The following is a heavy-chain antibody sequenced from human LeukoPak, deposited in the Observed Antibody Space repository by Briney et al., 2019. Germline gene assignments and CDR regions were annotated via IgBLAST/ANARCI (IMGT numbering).Heavy chain of an antibody. V-gene: IGHV1-69*01. J-gene: IGHJ3*02. CDR3: ARADYYGSGRGPQHAFDI. CDR2: IIPIFGTA. D-gene: IGHD3-10*01. Sequence: GASVKVSCKASGGTFSSYAISWVRQAPGQGLEWMGGIIPIFGTANYAQKFQGRVTITADESTSTAYMELSSLRSEDTAVYYCARADYYGSGRGPQHAFDIWGQGTMVTVSS. CDR1: GGTFSSYA.